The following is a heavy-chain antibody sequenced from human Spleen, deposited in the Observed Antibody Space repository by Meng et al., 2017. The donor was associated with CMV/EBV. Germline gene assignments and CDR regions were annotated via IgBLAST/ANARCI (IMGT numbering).Heavy chain of an antibody. Sequence: SETLSLTCTVSGGSISSYYWSWIRQPPGKGLEWIGYIYYSGSTNYNPSLKSRITMSVDTSTNQFSLKLSSVTAADAAVYYCARRSRDGYNYDGWFDPWGQGTLVTVSS. CDR1: GGSISSYY. V-gene: IGHV4-59*08. D-gene: IGHD5-24*01. CDR3: ARRSRDGYNYDGWFDP. J-gene: IGHJ5*02. CDR2: IYYSGST.